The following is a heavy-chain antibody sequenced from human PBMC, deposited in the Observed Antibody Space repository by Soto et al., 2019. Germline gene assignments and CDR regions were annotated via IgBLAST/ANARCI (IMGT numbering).Heavy chain of an antibody. J-gene: IGHJ3*02. CDR1: GFTFRSYA. D-gene: IGHD3-10*01. CDR3: AXDGLGGWFGELFSAFDI. Sequence: GGSLRLSCAAAGFTFRSYAMSWVRQAPGKGLECVSAISGSGGSTYYADSVNGRFTISRDNSKNTPYLQMNSLRAEDTAVYYCAXDGLGGWFGELFSAFDIWGQGTMVTVSS. V-gene: IGHV3-23*01. CDR2: ISGSGGST.